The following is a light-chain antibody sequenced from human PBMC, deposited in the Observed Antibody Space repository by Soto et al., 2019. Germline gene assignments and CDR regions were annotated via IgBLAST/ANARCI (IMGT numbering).Light chain of an antibody. CDR3: SSYTSSSTLVV. Sequence: QSALTQPASVSGSPGQSITISCTGTTSDIGDNKYVSWYQQHPGKAPKLMIFEVNNRPSGVSTRFSGSKSGNTASLTISGLQAEDEADYYCSSYTSSSTLVVFGGGTKLTVL. CDR2: EVN. V-gene: IGLV2-14*01. J-gene: IGLJ2*01. CDR1: TSDIGDNKY.